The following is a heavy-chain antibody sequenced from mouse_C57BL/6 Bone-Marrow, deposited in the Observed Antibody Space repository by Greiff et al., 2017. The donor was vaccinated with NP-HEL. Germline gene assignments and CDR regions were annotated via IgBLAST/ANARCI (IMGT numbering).Heavy chain of an antibody. V-gene: IGHV1-59*01. J-gene: IGHJ2*01. CDR3: ARRGRIDY. CDR1: GYTFTSYW. CDR2: IDPSDSYT. Sequence: QVQLKQPGAELVRPGTSVKLSCKASGYTFTSYWMHWVKQRPGQGLEWIGVIDPSDSYTNYNQKFKGKATLTVDTSSSTAYMQLSSLTSEDSAVYYCARRGRIDYWGQGTTLTVSS.